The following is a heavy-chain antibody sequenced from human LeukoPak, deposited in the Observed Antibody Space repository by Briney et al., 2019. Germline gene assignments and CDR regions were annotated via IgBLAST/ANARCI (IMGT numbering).Heavy chain of an antibody. CDR3: AKFQANYYASSGYGCFDY. CDR1: GFTFSRHV. CDR2: LSGTGGST. D-gene: IGHD3-22*01. Sequence: GGSLRLSFEASGFTFSRHVMSWVRQAPGKGLEWVSSLSGTGGSTYYADSVKGRLTVSRDNSRNMLYLEMNSLRAEDTAVYYCAKFQANYYASSGYGCFDYGGQVFLVTVSS. J-gene: IGHJ4*02. V-gene: IGHV3-23*01.